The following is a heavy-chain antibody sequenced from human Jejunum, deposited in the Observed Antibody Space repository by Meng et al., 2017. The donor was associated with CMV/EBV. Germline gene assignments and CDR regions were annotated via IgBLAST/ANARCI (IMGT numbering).Heavy chain of an antibody. CDR3: VRDLEVPGRGWGY. Sequence: EVQLVESGGGLVQPGGSLRLSCAASGFTFSNSWMHWVRQVPGKGLIWVSRINGDGTSTTYADSVKGRFTISRDNAKNTVYLQMNSLRVEDSAVYSCVRDLEVPGRGWGYWGQGTLVTVSS. CDR1: GFTFSNSW. CDR2: INGDGTST. D-gene: IGHD3-16*01. J-gene: IGHJ4*02. V-gene: IGHV3-74*01.